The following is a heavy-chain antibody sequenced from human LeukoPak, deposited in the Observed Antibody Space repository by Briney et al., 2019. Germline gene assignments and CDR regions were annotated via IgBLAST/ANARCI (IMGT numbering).Heavy chain of an antibody. J-gene: IGHJ3*02. CDR2: ISGSGGST. V-gene: IGHV3-23*01. CDR1: GFTFSSYA. CDR3: AKDCFVVVPAAEKGRDAFDI. D-gene: IGHD2-2*01. Sequence: GGSLRLSCAASGFTFSSYAMSWVRQAPGKGLEWVSAISGSGGSTYYADSVKGRFTISRDNSKNTLYLQMNSLRAEDTAVYYCAKDCFVVVPAAEKGRDAFDIWGQGTMVTVSS.